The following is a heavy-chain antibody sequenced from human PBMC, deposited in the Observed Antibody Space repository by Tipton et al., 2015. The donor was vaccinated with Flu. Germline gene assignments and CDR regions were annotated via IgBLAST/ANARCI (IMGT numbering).Heavy chain of an antibody. CDR2: IYSSSGRT. J-gene: IGHJ5*01. D-gene: IGHD4-11*01. Sequence: TLSLTCNVSGYSISSDNWWGWIRQPAGRGLEWIGRIYSSSGRTNYNPSLRSRVTISVDTSKNQFSLKVSSVTAADTAVYFCARRDYSNYVSEPKNWFDFWGQGTLVTVSS. CDR3: ARRDYSNYVSEPKNWFDF. V-gene: IGHV4-38-2*02. CDR1: GYSISSDNW.